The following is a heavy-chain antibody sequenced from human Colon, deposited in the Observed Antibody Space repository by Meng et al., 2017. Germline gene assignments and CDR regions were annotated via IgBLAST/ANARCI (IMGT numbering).Heavy chain of an antibody. V-gene: IGHV1-2*02. J-gene: IGHJ6*02. CDR2: INPNSGGT. CDR3: AREDSSGWYGSWYYYGMDV. CDR1: GYTFTGYY. Sequence: ASVKVSCKASGYTFTGYYMHWVRQAPGQGLEWMGWINPNSGGTNYAQKFQGRVTMTRDTSISTAYMELSRLRSDDTAVYYCAREDSSGWYGSWYYYGMDVWGQGTTVTVSS. D-gene: IGHD6-19*01.